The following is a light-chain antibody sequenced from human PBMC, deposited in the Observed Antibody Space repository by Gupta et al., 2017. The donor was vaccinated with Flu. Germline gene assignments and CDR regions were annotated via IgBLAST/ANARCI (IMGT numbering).Light chain of an antibody. J-gene: IGLJ1*01. CDR3: CSYATSGTFV. CDR2: EGS. CDR1: NSDVVSYSL. V-gene: IGLV2-23*01. Sequence: QSALTQPASVSGSPGQSITFSCTGTNSDVVSYSLVSWYQQHPGEAPKLLIYEGSERPSGVSNRFSGSKSGNAASLTISGLQADDEADYYCCSYATSGTFVFGSGTKVTVV.